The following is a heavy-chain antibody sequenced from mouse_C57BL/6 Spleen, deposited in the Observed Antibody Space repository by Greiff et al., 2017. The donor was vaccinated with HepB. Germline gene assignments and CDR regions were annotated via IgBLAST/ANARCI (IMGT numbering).Heavy chain of an antibody. J-gene: IGHJ3*01. V-gene: IGHV1-82*01. CDR1: GYAFSSSW. CDR2: IYPGDGDT. CDR3: ARGEGEFAY. Sequence: QVHVKQSGPELVKPGASVKISCKASGYAFSSSWMNWVKQRPGKGLEWIGRIYPGDGDTNYNGKFKGKATLTADKSSSTAYMQLSSLTSEDSAVYFCARGEGEFAYWGQGTLVTVSA.